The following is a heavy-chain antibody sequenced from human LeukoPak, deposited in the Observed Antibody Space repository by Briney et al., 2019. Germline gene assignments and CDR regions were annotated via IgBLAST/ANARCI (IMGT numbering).Heavy chain of an antibody. CDR1: GFTFSNAW. Sequence: KPGGSLRLSCAASGFTFSNAWMSWVRQAPGKGPEWVGRIKSKTDGGTTDYAAPVKGRFTISRDDSKNTLYLQMNSLKTEDTAVYYCTTYYYGSGSYYNEGIDYWGQGTLVTVSS. D-gene: IGHD3-10*01. J-gene: IGHJ4*02. CDR3: TTYYYGSGSYYNEGIDY. V-gene: IGHV3-15*01. CDR2: IKSKTDGGTT.